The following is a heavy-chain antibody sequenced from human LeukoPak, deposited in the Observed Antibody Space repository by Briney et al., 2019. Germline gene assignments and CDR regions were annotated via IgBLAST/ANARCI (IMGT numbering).Heavy chain of an antibody. J-gene: IGHJ4*02. V-gene: IGHV3-21*01. Sequence: GGSLRLSCAASGFTFSSYSMNWVRQAPGKGLEWVSSISSSSSYIYYADSVKGRFTIPRDNAKNSLYLQMNSLRAEDTAVYYCAREQEQQLVDYWGQGTLVTVSS. D-gene: IGHD6-13*01. CDR2: ISSSSSYI. CDR1: GFTFSSYS. CDR3: AREQEQQLVDY.